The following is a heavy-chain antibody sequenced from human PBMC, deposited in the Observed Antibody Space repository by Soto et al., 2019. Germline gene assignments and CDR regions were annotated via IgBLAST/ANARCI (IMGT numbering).Heavy chain of an antibody. Sequence: PSETLSLTCAVYGGSFSGYYWSWIRQPPGKGLEWIGEINHSGSTNYNPSLKSRVTISVDTSKNQFSLKLSSVTAADTAVYYCARGRNSSSGDYFDYWGQGTLVTVSS. J-gene: IGHJ4*02. D-gene: IGHD6-6*01. V-gene: IGHV4-34*01. CDR3: ARGRNSSSGDYFDY. CDR2: INHSGST. CDR1: GGSFSGYY.